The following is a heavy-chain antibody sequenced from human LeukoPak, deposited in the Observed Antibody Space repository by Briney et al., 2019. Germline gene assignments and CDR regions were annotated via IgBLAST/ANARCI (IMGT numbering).Heavy chain of an antibody. D-gene: IGHD3-10*01. CDR1: GYTFTGYY. V-gene: IGHV1-2*02. Sequence: AALVKVSCKASGYTFTGYYMHWVRRAPGQGLEWMGWINPNSGGTNYAQKFQGRVTMTRDTSISTAYMELSRLRSDDTAVYYCARDYKQPQYYYYYYYMDVWGKGTTVTVSS. CDR2: INPNSGGT. CDR3: ARDYKQPQYYYYYYYMDV. J-gene: IGHJ6*03.